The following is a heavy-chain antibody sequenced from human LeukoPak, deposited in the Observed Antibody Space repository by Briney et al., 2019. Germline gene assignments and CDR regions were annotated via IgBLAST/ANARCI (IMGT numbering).Heavy chain of an antibody. Sequence: PGGSLRLSCAASGFTFSSYGMHWVRQAPGKGLEWVAVILHDGSNQYYADSVKGRFTISRDNSKNTLYLQMNSLRPEDTAVYYCAKSLYDSTSCFDYWGQGTLVTVSS. CDR1: GFTFSSYG. J-gene: IGHJ4*02. V-gene: IGHV3-30*18. D-gene: IGHD6-13*01. CDR3: AKSLYDSTSCFDY. CDR2: ILHDGSNQ.